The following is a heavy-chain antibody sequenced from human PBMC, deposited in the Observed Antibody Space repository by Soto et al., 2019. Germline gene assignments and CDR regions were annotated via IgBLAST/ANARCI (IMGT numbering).Heavy chain of an antibody. V-gene: IGHV3-23*01. CDR2: ISGSGSHT. J-gene: IGHJ4*02. Sequence: EVQLLESGGGLVQPGGSLRLSCAASGFTFSSCAMNWVRQAPGKGLEWVSTISGSGSHTYYADSVKGRFTISRGNSENTLYLHMNSLRADDTAVYYCVKDRTGYNQPFESWGQGTRITVSS. CDR3: VKDRTGYNQPFES. CDR1: GFTFSSCA. D-gene: IGHD5-12*01.